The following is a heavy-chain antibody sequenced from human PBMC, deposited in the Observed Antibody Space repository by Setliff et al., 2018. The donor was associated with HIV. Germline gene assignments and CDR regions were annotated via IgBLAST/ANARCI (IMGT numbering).Heavy chain of an antibody. Sequence: SVKVSCKASGGTFSSFAISWVRQAPGQGLEWMGEIIPVFGTLNYAQKFQGRVTITADELTGTAYMDLTNLRPEDTAVYYRARGRRVVPAAESNWFDPWGQGTLVTVSS. CDR3: ARGRRVVPAAESNWFDP. D-gene: IGHD2-2*01. J-gene: IGHJ5*02. CDR2: IIPVFGTL. V-gene: IGHV1-69*13. CDR1: GGTFSSFA.